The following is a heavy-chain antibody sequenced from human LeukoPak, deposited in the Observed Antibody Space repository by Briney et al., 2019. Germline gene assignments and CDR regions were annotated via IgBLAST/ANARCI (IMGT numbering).Heavy chain of an antibody. CDR3: ARTKREGYYGSGSPRYYYYMDV. V-gene: IGHV4-38-2*01. Sequence: TTETLYLTCAVSGYSISSGYYWGCIRQPPGKRQEWFGRIYHSGSTYYNPSLKSRVTISVDTSKNQFSLKLTSVTAADTAVYYCARTKREGYYGSGSPRYYYYMDVWGKGTTVTVSS. D-gene: IGHD3-10*01. J-gene: IGHJ6*03. CDR2: IYHSGST. CDR1: GYSISSGYY.